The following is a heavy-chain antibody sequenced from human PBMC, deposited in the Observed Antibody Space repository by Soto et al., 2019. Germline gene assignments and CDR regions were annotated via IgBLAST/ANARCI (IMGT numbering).Heavy chain of an antibody. J-gene: IGHJ5*02. CDR1: GGTFSSYA. V-gene: IGHV1-69*13. CDR2: IIPIFGTA. Sequence: SVQVSCKASGGTFSSYAISWVRQAPGHGLDWMGWIIPIFGTANYAQKFQGRVTITADESTSTAYMELSSLRSEDTAVYYCARDQIAAAGSLRGFDPWGQGTLVTVSS. D-gene: IGHD6-13*01. CDR3: ARDQIAAAGSLRGFDP.